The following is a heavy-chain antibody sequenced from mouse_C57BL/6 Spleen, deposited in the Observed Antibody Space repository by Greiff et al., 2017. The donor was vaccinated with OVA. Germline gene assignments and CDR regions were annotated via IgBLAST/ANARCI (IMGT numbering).Heavy chain of an antibody. V-gene: IGHV1-77*01. J-gene: IGHJ1*03. D-gene: IGHD1-1*01. CDR3: ARSEIADYGSNLDWYFDV. CDR2: IGPGSGST. CDR1: GYTFTDYY. Sequence: QVQLQQSGAELVKPGASVKISCKASGYTFTDYYINWVKQRPGQGLEWIGKIGPGSGSTYYNEKFKGKATLTADKSSSTAYMQLSSLTSEDSAVYFCARSEIADYGSNLDWYFDVWGTGTTVTVSS.